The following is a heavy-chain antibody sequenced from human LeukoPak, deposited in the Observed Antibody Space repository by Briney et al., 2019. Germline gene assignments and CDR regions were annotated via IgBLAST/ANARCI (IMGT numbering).Heavy chain of an antibody. J-gene: IGHJ4*02. CDR1: GFTFSSYG. Sequence: GGSLRLSCAASGFTFSSYGMHWVRQAPGKGLEWVAVIWYDGSNKYYADSVKGRFTISRDNSKNTLYLQMNSLRAEDTAVYYCAKGSSSYGDCESYWGQGTLVTVSS. CDR3: AKGSSSYGDCESY. CDR2: IWYDGSNK. V-gene: IGHV3-33*06. D-gene: IGHD4-17*01.